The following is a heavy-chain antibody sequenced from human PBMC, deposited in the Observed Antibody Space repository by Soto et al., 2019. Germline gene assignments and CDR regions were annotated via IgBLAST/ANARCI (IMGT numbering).Heavy chain of an antibody. CDR3: ARASGYVSGWYHDY. D-gene: IGHD6-19*01. Sequence: QVQLVQSGAEVRKPGSSVKVSCKASGGTFSSDAVSWARQAPGQGLEWMGGLIPILGTTHYAQKFQGRVTIIADESTNTAYMELSSLRSDDTAVYYCARASGYVSGWYHDYWGQGTRVTVSS. CDR1: GGTFSSDA. CDR2: LIPILGTT. J-gene: IGHJ4*02. V-gene: IGHV1-69*01.